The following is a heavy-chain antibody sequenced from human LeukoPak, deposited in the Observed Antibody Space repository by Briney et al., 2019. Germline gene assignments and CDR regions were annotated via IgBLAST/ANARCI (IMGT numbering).Heavy chain of an antibody. Sequence: GGSLRLSCAASGFTFSNYSMIWVRQAPGKGLEWVSNIKQDGSEKDYVDSVKGRFTISRDNAKNSPYLQMNSLRAEDTAVYYCARAYYDFWSGYAFDLWGRGTLVTVSS. CDR2: IKQDGSEK. CDR1: GFTFSNYS. CDR3: ARAYYDFWSGYAFDL. V-gene: IGHV3-7*01. D-gene: IGHD3-3*01. J-gene: IGHJ2*01.